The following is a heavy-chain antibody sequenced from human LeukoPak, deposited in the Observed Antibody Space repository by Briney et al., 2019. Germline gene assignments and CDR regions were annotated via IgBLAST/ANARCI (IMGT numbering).Heavy chain of an antibody. Sequence: GASVKVSCKASGYTFTGYYMHWVRQAPGKGLEWMGGFDPEDGETIYAQKFQGRVTMTEDTSTDTAYMELSSLRSEDTAVYYCATRSYCSGGSCYLGNWFDPWGQGTLVTVSS. J-gene: IGHJ5*02. CDR1: GYTFTGYY. CDR2: FDPEDGET. CDR3: ATRSYCSGGSCYLGNWFDP. V-gene: IGHV1-24*01. D-gene: IGHD2-15*01.